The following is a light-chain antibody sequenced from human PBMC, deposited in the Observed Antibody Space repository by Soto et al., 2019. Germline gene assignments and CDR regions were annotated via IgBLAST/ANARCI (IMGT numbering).Light chain of an antibody. CDR2: DAS. V-gene: IGKV3-15*01. Sequence: EIVMTQSPATLSVSPGERATLSCRASQSVSSNLAWHQQKPGQAPRILMYDASTRATGIPARFSGSGSGKEFTLTIGSLQAEDFAVYFCQQYHNWPITYGEGTRLE. CDR1: QSVSSN. CDR3: QQYHNWPIT. J-gene: IGKJ5*01.